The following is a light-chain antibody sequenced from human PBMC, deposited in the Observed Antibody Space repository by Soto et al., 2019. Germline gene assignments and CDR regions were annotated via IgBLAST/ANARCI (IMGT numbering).Light chain of an antibody. CDR3: QKYHTAPPT. J-gene: IGKJ1*01. V-gene: IGKV1-27*01. Sequence: GDRVTITCRASQDIRDFVAWYQQKPGTVPRLVIFGASTLQSGVPSRFSGSGSGTEFTLSISNLQPEDVGTFYCQKYHTAPPTFGHGTRVYIK. CDR2: GAS. CDR1: QDIRDF.